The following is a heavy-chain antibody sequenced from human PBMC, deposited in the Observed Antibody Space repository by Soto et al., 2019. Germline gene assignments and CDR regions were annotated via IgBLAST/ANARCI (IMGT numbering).Heavy chain of an antibody. Sequence: GSLRLCCAAAGFRLSDHYMSWIRQAPGKGLEWVSKISGDATTTYYADSVKGRFTVSRDNAKNSVYLQMNSLRAEDTAVYYCASDPYYYASGFWGQGTLVTVS. J-gene: IGHJ4*02. V-gene: IGHV3-11*01. D-gene: IGHD3-10*01. CDR1: GFRLSDHY. CDR3: ASDPYYYASGF. CDR2: ISGDATTT.